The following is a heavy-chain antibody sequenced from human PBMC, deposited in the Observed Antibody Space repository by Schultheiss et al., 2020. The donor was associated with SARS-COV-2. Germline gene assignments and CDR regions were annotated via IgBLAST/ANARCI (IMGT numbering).Heavy chain of an antibody. J-gene: IGHJ6*02. V-gene: IGHV3-30*12. CDR3: ARDRWFGVDPLPSGMDV. CDR2: ISYDGSNK. Sequence: GGSLRLSCAASGFTFSSYGMHWVRQAPGKGLEWVAVISYDGSNKYYADSVKGRFTISRDNSKNTLYLQMNSLRAEDTAVYYCARDRWFGVDPLPSGMDVWGQGTTVTVSS. CDR1: GFTFSSYG. D-gene: IGHD3-10*01.